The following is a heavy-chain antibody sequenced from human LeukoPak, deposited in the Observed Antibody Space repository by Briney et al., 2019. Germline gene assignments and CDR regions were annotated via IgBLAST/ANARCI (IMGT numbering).Heavy chain of an antibody. CDR1: EFTFSTFT. D-gene: IGHD3-10*01. CDR3: AKSSGSSQKGFDP. V-gene: IGHV3-23*01. J-gene: IGHJ5*02. Sequence: GGSLRLSCAASEFTFSTFTMSWVRQAPGKGLEWVASITGDGENTYSADSVKGRFSISRDNSKDMLFLQMSSLRVDDTAIYLCAKSSGSSQKGFDPWGQGTLVTVSS. CDR2: ITGDGENT.